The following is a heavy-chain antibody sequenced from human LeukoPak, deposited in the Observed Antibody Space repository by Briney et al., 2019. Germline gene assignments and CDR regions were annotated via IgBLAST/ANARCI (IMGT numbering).Heavy chain of an antibody. Sequence: GGSLRLSCAASGFTFSSYAMSWVRQAPGKGLEWVSAISGSGGSTYYADSVKGRFTISRDNSKNSLYLQMNSLRNEDTALYYCAKEGEGGSYYFDYLGQGTLVTVSS. CDR1: GFTFSSYA. CDR3: AKEGEGGSYYFDY. J-gene: IGHJ4*02. CDR2: ISGSGGST. D-gene: IGHD1-26*01. V-gene: IGHV3-23*01.